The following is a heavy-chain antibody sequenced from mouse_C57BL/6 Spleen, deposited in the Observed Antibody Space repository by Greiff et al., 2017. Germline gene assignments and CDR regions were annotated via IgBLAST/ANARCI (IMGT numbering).Heavy chain of an antibody. CDR3: AREGVTTGYFDV. CDR2: IYPSDSET. J-gene: IGHJ1*03. CDR1: GYTFTSYW. Sequence: QVQLQQSGAELVRPGSSVKLSCKASGYTFTSYWMDWVKQRPGQGLEWIGNIYPSDSETHYNQKFKDKATLTVDKSSSTAYMQLSSLTSEDSAVYYCAREGVTTGYFDVWGTGTTVTVSS. D-gene: IGHD1-1*01. V-gene: IGHV1-61*01.